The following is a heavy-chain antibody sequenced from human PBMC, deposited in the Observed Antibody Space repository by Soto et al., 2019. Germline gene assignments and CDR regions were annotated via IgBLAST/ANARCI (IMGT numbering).Heavy chain of an antibody. D-gene: IGHD6-19*01. V-gene: IGHV3-21*01. Sequence: EVQLVESGGGLVKPGGSLRLSCAASGFTFSSYSMNWVRQAPGKGLEWVSSISSSSSYIYYADSVKGRFTISRDNAENSLYLQMNSLRAEDTAVYYCAREGNGWYFWFDPRGQGTLVTVSS. CDR3: AREGNGWYFWFDP. J-gene: IGHJ5*02. CDR1: GFTFSSYS. CDR2: ISSSSSYI.